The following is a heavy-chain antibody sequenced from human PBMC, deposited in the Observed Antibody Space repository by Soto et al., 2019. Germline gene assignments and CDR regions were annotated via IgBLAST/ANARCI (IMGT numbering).Heavy chain of an antibody. Sequence: PGGSLRLSCAASGFTFSSYAMHRVRQAPGKGLERVAVISYDGSNKYYADSVKSRFTIPRDNTKNTLYLQMNSPRAEDTAVSYCAKDLDRKGLYYHHGSDVWGQGTKVTVSS. CDR1: GFTFSSYA. J-gene: IGHJ6*02. CDR2: ISYDGSNK. V-gene: IGHV3-30*18. D-gene: IGHD1-1*01. CDR3: AKDLDRKGLYYHHGSDV.